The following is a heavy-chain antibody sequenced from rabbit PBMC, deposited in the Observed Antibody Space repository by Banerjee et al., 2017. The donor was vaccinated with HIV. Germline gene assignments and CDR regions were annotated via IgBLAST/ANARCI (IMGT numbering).Heavy chain of an antibody. D-gene: IGHD4-1*01. CDR3: ARDLAGVIGWNFGL. V-gene: IGHV1S43*01. CDR1: GFSFSSSYW. J-gene: IGHJ4*01. CDR2: IATGSGST. Sequence: QEQLVESGGGLVQPEGSLTLTCTASGFSFSSSYWICWVRQAPGKGLEWIGCIATGSGSTYYASWVNGRFTISRSTNLNTVDLKMTSLTDADTATYFCARDLAGVIGWNFGLWGQGTLVTVS.